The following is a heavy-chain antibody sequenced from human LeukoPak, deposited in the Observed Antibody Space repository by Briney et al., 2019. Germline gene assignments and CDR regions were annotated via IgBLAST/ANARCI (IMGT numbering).Heavy chain of an antibody. CDR2: IKSKTNGGTT. V-gene: IGHV3-15*01. J-gene: IGHJ4*02. D-gene: IGHD6-19*01. CDR1: GFTFSNAW. CDR3: TTGDGYSSGWYDY. Sequence: GGSLRLSCAASGFTFSNAWMSWVRQAPGKGLEWVGRIKSKTNGGTTDYAATVKGRFTISRDDSKNTLYLQMNSLKTEDTAVYYCTTGDGYSSGWYDYWGQGTLVTVSS.